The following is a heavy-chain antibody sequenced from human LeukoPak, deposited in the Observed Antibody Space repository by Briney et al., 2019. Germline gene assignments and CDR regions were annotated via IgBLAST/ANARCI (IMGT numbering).Heavy chain of an antibody. Sequence: GASVKVSCKSSGYTFTDYYIHWVRQAPGQGLEWMGWISPSSGGTNYAQNFQGRVTLTRVTSIRTVYMELSSLRSDDTAVYYCARGLVGSAYDLDYWGQGTLVPVSS. CDR2: ISPSSGGT. D-gene: IGHD5-12*01. V-gene: IGHV1-2*02. CDR3: ARGLVGSAYDLDY. J-gene: IGHJ4*02. CDR1: GYTFTDYY.